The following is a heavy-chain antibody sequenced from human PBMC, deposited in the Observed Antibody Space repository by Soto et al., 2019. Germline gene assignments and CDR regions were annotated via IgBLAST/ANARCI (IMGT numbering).Heavy chain of an antibody. J-gene: IGHJ3*02. CDR1: GYTFTSYA. Sequence: QVQLVQSGAEVKKPGASVKVSCKASGYTFTSYAMHWVRQAPGQRREWMGWINAGNGNTKYSQKFQGRVTITRDTSASTDYMELSSLRSEEQAVYSCARGSGMINFGGVIEYDAFDIWGQGTMVTVSS. V-gene: IGHV1-3*01. CDR3: ARGSGMINFGGVIEYDAFDI. D-gene: IGHD3-16*02. CDR2: INAGNGNT.